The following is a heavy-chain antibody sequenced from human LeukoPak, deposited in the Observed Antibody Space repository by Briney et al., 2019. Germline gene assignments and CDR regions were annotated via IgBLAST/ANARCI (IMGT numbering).Heavy chain of an antibody. Sequence: PGGSLRLSCTASGFTFVDYAMSWVRQAPGKGLEWVGFIRSNAYGGTTQYAASVKGRFTISRDDSKSIAYLQMNSLKTEDTAGYYFATDPIQYYYDSSGYSYFDYWGQGTLVTVSS. V-gene: IGHV3-49*04. CDR1: GFTFVDYA. CDR3: ATDPIQYYYDSSGYSYFDY. J-gene: IGHJ4*02. CDR2: IRSNAYGGTT. D-gene: IGHD3-22*01.